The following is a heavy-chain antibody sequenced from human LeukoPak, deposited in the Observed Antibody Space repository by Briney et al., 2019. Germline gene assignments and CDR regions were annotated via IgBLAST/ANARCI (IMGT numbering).Heavy chain of an antibody. CDR2: ISWNSGSI. D-gene: IGHD3-10*01. V-gene: IGHV3-9*01. J-gene: IGHJ4*02. Sequence: GRSLRLSCAASGFTFDDYAMHWVRQAPGKGLEWVSGISWNSGSIGYADSVKGRFTISRDNAKNSLYLQMNSLRAEDTAVYYCARGREEYGSGSYYDYFDYWGQGTLVTVSS. CDR1: GFTFDDYA. CDR3: ARGREEYGSGSYYDYFDY.